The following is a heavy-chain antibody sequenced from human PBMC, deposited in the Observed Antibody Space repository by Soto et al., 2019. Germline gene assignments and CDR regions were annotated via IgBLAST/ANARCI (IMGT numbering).Heavy chain of an antibody. J-gene: IGHJ5*02. CDR1: GFTFSPFW. V-gene: IGHV3-74*01. D-gene: IGHD2-2*01. Sequence: GGSLRLSCAASGFTFSPFWVHWVRQVPGKGPVWVSRINSDGNSTSYADSVKGRFTISRDNSKNTLYLQMNSLRAEDTAVYYCAKDWSRYCISTSCYLNWFDPWGQGTLVTVYS. CDR3: AKDWSRYCISTSCYLNWFDP. CDR2: INSDGNST.